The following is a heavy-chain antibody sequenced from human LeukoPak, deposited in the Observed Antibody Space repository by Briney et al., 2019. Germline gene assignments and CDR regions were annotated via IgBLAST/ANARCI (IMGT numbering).Heavy chain of an antibody. J-gene: IGHJ4*02. CDR3: ARGLGSGTSPPFDY. D-gene: IGHD3-10*01. V-gene: IGHV1-8*03. CDR2: MNPNSGNT. CDR1: GYTFTSYD. Sequence: ASVKGSCKASGYTFTSYDINWVRQATGQGLEWMGWMNPNSGNTGYAQKFQGRVTITRNTSISTAYMELSSLRSEDTAVYYCARGLGSGTSPPFDYWGQGTLVTVSS.